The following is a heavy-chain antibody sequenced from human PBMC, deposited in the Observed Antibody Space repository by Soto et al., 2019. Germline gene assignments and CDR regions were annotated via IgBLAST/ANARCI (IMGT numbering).Heavy chain of an antibody. V-gene: IGHV1-46*03. J-gene: IGHJ5*02. CDR3: ARDGRTWFDP. CDR2: INPSGGST. Sequence: QVQLVQSGAEVKKPGASVKVSCKASGYTFTSYYMHWVRQAPGQGLEWMGIINPSGGSTSYAQKFQGSVTMPRDPSTSTVYMALSSLRSEDTAVYYCARDGRTWFDPWGQGTLVTVSS. CDR1: GYTFTSYY.